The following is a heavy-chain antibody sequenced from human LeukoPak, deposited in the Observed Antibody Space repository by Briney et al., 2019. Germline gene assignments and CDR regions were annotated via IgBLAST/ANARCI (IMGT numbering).Heavy chain of an antibody. Sequence: GASVKVSCKVSGYTLTELSMHWVRQAPGKGLEWMGGFDPEDGETIYAQKFQGRVTMTEDTSTDTAYMELSSLRSEDTAVYYCTTPPAIVGGSYSYDLEPFDYWGQGTLVTVSS. D-gene: IGHD1-26*01. CDR3: TTPPAIVGGSYSYDLEPFDY. J-gene: IGHJ4*02. CDR2: FDPEDGET. CDR1: GYTLTELS. V-gene: IGHV1-24*01.